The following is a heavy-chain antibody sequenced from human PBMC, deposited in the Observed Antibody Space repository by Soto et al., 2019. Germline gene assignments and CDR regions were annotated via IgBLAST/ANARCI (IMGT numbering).Heavy chain of an antibody. CDR2: ISLDGGTE. CDR3: ARGDYGVTYGTIDN. CDR1: GFIFSSYA. Sequence: QVQLVESGGGVVQPGRSLRLSCAASGFIFSSYAMYWVRQAPGKGLEWVAVISLDGGTENYADSVKGRFTITRDNSQNTLFLQMNTLTTEDTGLYYCARGDYGVTYGTIDNWGQGTLVSVSS. J-gene: IGHJ4*02. V-gene: IGHV3-30-3*01. D-gene: IGHD3-16*01.